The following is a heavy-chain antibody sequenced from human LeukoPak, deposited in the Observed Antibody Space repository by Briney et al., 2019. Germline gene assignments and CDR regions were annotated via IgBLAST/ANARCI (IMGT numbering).Heavy chain of an antibody. CDR1: GFTFSSYG. V-gene: IGHV3-30*02. J-gene: IGHJ6*03. D-gene: IGHD5-24*01. Sequence: GGSLRLSCAAAGFTFSSYGMHLVRQAPGKRLEWVAFIRYDGSNKYYADSVKGRFTISRDNSKNTLYLQMNSLRSEDTAVYYCARVRPPGYNLYYYYYYMDVWGKGTTVTVSS. CDR2: IRYDGSNK. CDR3: ARVRPPGYNLYYYYYYMDV.